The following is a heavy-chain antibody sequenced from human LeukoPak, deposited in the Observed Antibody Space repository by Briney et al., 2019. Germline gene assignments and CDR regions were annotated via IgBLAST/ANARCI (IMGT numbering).Heavy chain of an antibody. CDR2: INPSGGST. CDR3: ARDGTKYYYDSSASDY. CDR1: GYTFTSYY. Sequence: ASVKVSCKAPGYTFTSYYMHWVRQAPGQGLEWMGIINPSGGSTSYAQKFQGRVTMTRDTSTSTVYMELSSLRSEDTAVYYCARDGTKYYYDSSASDYWGQGTLVTVSS. D-gene: IGHD3-22*01. J-gene: IGHJ4*02. V-gene: IGHV1-46*01.